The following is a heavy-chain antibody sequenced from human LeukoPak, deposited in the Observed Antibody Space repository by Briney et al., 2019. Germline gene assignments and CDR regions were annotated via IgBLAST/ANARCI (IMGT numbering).Heavy chain of an antibody. J-gene: IGHJ4*02. CDR2: INPSGGST. Sequence: ASVKVSCKASGYTFTSYYMHWVRQAPGQGLEWMGIINPSGGSTSYAQKFQGRVTMTRDTSTSTVCMELSSLRSEDTAVYYCARDSAYYYDSSGVKGGYYFDYWGQGTLVTVSS. V-gene: IGHV1-46*01. CDR3: ARDSAYYYDSSGVKGGYYFDY. CDR1: GYTFTSYY. D-gene: IGHD3-22*01.